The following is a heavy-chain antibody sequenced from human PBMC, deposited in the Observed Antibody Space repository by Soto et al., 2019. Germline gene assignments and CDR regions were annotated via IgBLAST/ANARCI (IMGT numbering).Heavy chain of an antibody. CDR2: IYYSGST. CDR1: GGSISSGDYY. J-gene: IGHJ6*02. CDR3: AREKTPMSPHYFYYGMDV. Sequence: PSETLSLTCTVSGGSISSGDYYWSWIRQPPGKGLEWIGYIYYSGSTYYNPSLKSRVTISVDTTDNQFSLKLNSVTAADTAVYYCAREKTPMSPHYFYYGMDVWGQGTTVTVSS. V-gene: IGHV4-30-4*02. D-gene: IGHD3-9*01.